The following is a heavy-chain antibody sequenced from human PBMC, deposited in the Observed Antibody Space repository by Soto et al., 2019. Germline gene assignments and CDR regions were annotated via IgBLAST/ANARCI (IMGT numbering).Heavy chain of an antibody. V-gene: IGHV3-23*01. CDR3: AKSFYSEIYGDFPAYGMDV. Sequence: GGSLRLSCAASGFTFSSYAMSWVHQAPGKGLEWVSAISGSGGSTYYADSVKGRFTISRDNSKNTLYLQMNSLRAEDTAVYYCAKSFYSEIYGDFPAYGMDVWGQGTTVTVSS. CDR1: GFTFSSYA. CDR2: ISGSGGST. J-gene: IGHJ6*02. D-gene: IGHD4-17*01.